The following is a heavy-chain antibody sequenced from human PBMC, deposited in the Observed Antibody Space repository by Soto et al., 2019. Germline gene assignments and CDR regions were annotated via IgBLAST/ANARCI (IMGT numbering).Heavy chain of an antibody. J-gene: IGHJ4*02. Sequence: VQLLESGGGLVQPGGSLRLSCAASGFTFSTHAMTWVRQGPGKGLEWVSFIGAGDDGTTFYADSVKGRFTISRDNSKNMLYLQMNSLRADDTAVYYCAKGGWADYWGQGALVTVSS. CDR3: AKGGWADY. D-gene: IGHD6-19*01. CDR2: IGAGDDGTT. CDR1: GFTFSTHA. V-gene: IGHV3-23*01.